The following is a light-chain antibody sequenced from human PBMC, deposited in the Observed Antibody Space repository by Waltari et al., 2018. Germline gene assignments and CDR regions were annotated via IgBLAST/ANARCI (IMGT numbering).Light chain of an antibody. CDR3: QQYNSYPAT. J-gene: IGKJ2*01. Sequence: DIHMTQSPSTLSASAGDRVTITCRASPSIGRWLAWYQQTPGKAPRLLIYMASTLENGVPSRFSGSGSGTEFTLTISSLQPDDFATYYCQQYNSYPATFGQGTKLESK. V-gene: IGKV1-5*03. CDR1: PSIGRW. CDR2: MAS.